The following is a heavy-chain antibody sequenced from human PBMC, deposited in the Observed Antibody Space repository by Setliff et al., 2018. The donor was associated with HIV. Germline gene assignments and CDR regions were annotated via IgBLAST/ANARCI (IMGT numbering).Heavy chain of an antibody. V-gene: IGHV1-24*01. CDR3: ARDHYYGSGTYYRGGSGFDP. CDR2: FDPQDGET. CDR1: GYTLSELS. D-gene: IGHD3-10*01. J-gene: IGHJ5*02. Sequence: ASVKVSCKVYGYTLSELSIHWVRQAPGKGLEWMGYFDPQDGETVYAQKFQGRVTMTRDTSISTAYLDLSRLRSDDTAVYYCARDHYYGSGTYYRGGSGFDPWGQGTLVTVSS.